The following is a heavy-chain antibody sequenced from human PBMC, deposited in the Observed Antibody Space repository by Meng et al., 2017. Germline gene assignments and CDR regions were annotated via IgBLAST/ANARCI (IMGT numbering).Heavy chain of an antibody. Sequence: GESLKISCAASGFTFSSYEMNWVRQAPGKGLEWVSYISSSGSTIYYADSVKGRFTISRDNAKNSLYLQMNSLRAEDTAVYYCARGYLGITMIVVVPFDYWGQGTLVTVSS. V-gene: IGHV3-48*03. CDR3: ARGYLGITMIVVVPFDY. J-gene: IGHJ4*02. CDR1: GFTFSSYE. D-gene: IGHD3-22*01. CDR2: ISSSGSTI.